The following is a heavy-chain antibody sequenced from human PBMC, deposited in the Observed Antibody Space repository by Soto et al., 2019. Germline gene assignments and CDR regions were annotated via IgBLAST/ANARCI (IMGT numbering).Heavy chain of an antibody. V-gene: IGHV3-30*03. CDR2: ISYDGSNK. CDR1: GFTFSSYG. D-gene: IGHD2-8*02. J-gene: IGHJ4*02. CDR3: ARVTGKEGY. Sequence: QVQLVESGGGVVQPGRSLRLSCAASGFTFSSYGMHWVRQAPGKGLEWVAVISYDGSNKYYADSVKGRFTISRDNSKNTLYLQMNSLRAEDTAVYYCARVTGKEGYWGQGTLVTVSS.